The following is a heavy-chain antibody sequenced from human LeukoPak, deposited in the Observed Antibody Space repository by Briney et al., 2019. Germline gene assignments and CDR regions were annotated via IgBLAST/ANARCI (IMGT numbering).Heavy chain of an antibody. D-gene: IGHD1-26*01. CDR3: AREGIVGAPIDY. J-gene: IGHJ4*02. CDR1: GGSISSSSYY. V-gene: IGHV4-39*01. Sequence: PSETLSLTCTVSGGSISSSSYYWGWIRQPPGKGLEWIGSIYYSGSTYYNPSLKSRVTISVDTSKNQFSLKLSSVTAADTAVYYCAREGIVGAPIDYWGQGTLVTVSS. CDR2: IYYSGST.